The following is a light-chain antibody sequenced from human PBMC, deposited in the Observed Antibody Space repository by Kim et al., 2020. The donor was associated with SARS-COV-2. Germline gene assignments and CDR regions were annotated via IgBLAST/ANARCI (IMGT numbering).Light chain of an antibody. J-gene: IGKJ4*01. CDR2: GAS. V-gene: IGKV3-15*01. CDR1: QSVSSA. Sequence: EIVMTQSPVTLSVSPGERTTFSCGARQSVSSALAWYQQKPSQAPRLLIYGASTRATGIPARFSASGSGTEFTLTISALQSEDSAIYYCQQYNEWPLTFGGGTKLEI. CDR3: QQYNEWPLT.